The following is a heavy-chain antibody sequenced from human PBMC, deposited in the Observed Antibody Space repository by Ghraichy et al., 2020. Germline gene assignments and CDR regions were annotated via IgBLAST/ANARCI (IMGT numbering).Heavy chain of an antibody. CDR3: AKVPEDFWSGPPYYYYYMDV. D-gene: IGHD3-3*01. CDR1: GFTFSSYG. CDR2: IRYDGSNK. V-gene: IGHV3-30*02. J-gene: IGHJ6*03. Sequence: GGSLRLSCAASGFTFSSYGMHWVRQAPGKGLEWVAFIRYDGSNKYYADSVKGRFTISRDNSKNTLYLQMNSLRAEDTAVYYCAKVPEDFWSGPPYYYYYMDVWGKGTTVTVSS.